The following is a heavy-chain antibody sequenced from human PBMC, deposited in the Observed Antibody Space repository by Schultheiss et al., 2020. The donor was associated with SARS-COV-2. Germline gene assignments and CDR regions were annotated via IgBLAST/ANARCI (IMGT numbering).Heavy chain of an antibody. D-gene: IGHD3-3*01. CDR2: INSDGSST. V-gene: IGHV3-74*01. CDR3: ARDARFLGRSAFDI. J-gene: IGHJ3*02. CDR1: GFTFSSYA. Sequence: GGSLRLSCAASGFTFSSYAMSWVRQAPGKGLVWVSRINSDGSSTSYADSVKGRFTISRDNAKNTLYLQMNSLRAEDTAVYYCARDARFLGRSAFDIWGQGTMVTVSS.